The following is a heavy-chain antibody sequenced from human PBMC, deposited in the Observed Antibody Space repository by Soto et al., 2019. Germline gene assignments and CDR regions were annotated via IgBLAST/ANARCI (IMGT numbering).Heavy chain of an antibody. CDR3: ARDNGYYDF. CDR1: GYTFSSYS. Sequence: WASVKVSCKTSGYTFSSYSINWVRQAPGQGLEWMAWISTNSGNTHYAERLQGRVTVTLDKTARTAFMEMWGLTSDDTAVYFCARDNGYYDFWGQGTMVTV. CDR2: ISTNSGNT. V-gene: IGHV1-18*01. D-gene: IGHD5-18*01. J-gene: IGHJ4*02.